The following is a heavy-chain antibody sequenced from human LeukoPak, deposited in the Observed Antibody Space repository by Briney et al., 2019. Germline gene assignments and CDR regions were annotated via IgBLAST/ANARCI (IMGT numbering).Heavy chain of an antibody. CDR2: IIPIFGTA. D-gene: IGHD5-18*01. Sequence: GSSVKVSSKASVVTFSSSAIGWVRQARGQGIAWMGGIIPIFGTANYAQKFQGRVTITADESTSTAYMELSSLRSEDTAVYYCASNRIQLWSDYFDYWGQGTLVTVSS. V-gene: IGHV1-69*01. CDR3: ASNRIQLWSDYFDY. J-gene: IGHJ4*02. CDR1: VVTFSSSA.